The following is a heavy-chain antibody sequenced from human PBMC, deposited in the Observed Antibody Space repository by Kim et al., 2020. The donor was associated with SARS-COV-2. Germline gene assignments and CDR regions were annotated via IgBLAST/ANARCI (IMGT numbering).Heavy chain of an antibody. Sequence: ASVKVSCKASGYTFTSYYMHWVRQAPGQGLEWMGIINPSGGSTSYAQKFQGRVTMTRDTSTSTVYMELSSLRSEDTAVYYCARVLSAYPSSPIYGTMIVVALWGYWGQGTLVTVSS. D-gene: IGHD3-22*01. V-gene: IGHV1-46*01. CDR2: INPSGGST. J-gene: IGHJ4*02. CDR3: ARVLSAYPSSPIYGTMIVVALWGY. CDR1: GYTFTSYY.